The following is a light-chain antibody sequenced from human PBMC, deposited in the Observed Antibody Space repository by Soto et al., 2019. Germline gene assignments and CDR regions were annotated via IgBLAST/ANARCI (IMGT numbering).Light chain of an antibody. V-gene: IGLV2-23*03. CDR2: EGS. Sequence: QSALTQPASVSGSPGQSITISCTGTSSDVGSYNLVSWYQQHPGKAPKLMIYEGSKRPSGVSNRFSGSKSGKTASLTISGLQAEDEGDYYCCSYAGSNTFVFGGGTKLTVL. CDR1: SSDVGSYNL. J-gene: IGLJ2*01. CDR3: CSYAGSNTFV.